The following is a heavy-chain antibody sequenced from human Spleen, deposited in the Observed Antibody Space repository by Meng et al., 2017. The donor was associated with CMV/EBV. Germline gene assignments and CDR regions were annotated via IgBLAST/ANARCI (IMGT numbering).Heavy chain of an antibody. Sequence: GSLRLSCTVSGGSISSYYWSWIRQPPGKGLEWIGYIYYSGSTNYNPSLKSRVTISVDTSKNQFSLKLSSVTAADTAVYYCARDSSLYYYGMDVWGQGTTVTVSS. D-gene: IGHD6-13*01. CDR2: IYYSGST. J-gene: IGHJ6*02. CDR3: ARDSSLYYYGMDV. V-gene: IGHV4-59*01. CDR1: GGSISSYY.